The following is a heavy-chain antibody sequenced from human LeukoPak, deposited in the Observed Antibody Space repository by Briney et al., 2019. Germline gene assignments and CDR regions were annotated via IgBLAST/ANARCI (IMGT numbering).Heavy chain of an antibody. D-gene: IGHD2-2*01. CDR3: ARGPHCSSTSCYSEYFHH. Sequence: PSETLSLTCTVSGASISSGGYYWSWIRQHPGKGLEWIGFIPYSGSPYYNPSLKSRGTISVDTSRNQFSLKLSSVTAADTAVYYCARGPHCSSTSCYSEYFHHWGQGTLVTVSS. CDR1: GASISSGGYY. V-gene: IGHV4-31*03. J-gene: IGHJ1*01. CDR2: IPYSGSP.